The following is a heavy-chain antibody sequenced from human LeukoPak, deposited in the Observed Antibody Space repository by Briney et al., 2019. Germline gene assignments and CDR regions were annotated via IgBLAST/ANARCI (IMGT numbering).Heavy chain of an antibody. CDR3: ARVTSRSGGSSPWNY. CDR1: GYTFTSYD. J-gene: IGHJ4*02. CDR2: MNPNSGNT. D-gene: IGHD2-15*01. Sequence: ASVKVSCKASGYTFTSYDINWVQQATGQGLEWMGWMNPNSGNTGYAQKFQGRVTMTRNTSISTAYMELSSLRSEDTAVYYCARVTSRSGGSSPWNYWGQGTLVTVSS. V-gene: IGHV1-8*01.